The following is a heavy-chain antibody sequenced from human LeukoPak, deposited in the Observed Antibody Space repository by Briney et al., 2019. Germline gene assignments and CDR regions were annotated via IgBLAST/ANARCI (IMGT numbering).Heavy chain of an antibody. CDR1: GFTFSSYS. V-gene: IGHV3-21*01. J-gene: IGHJ4*02. Sequence: PGGSLRLSCAASGFTFSSYSMNWVRQAPGKGLEWVSSISTSSSYIYYADSVKGRFTISRDNAKNSLYLQMNSLRAEDTAVYYCARDMNYYGSRSYHWLQYFDYWGQGTLVTVSS. CDR2: ISTSSSYI. CDR3: ARDMNYYGSRSYHWLQYFDY. D-gene: IGHD3-10*01.